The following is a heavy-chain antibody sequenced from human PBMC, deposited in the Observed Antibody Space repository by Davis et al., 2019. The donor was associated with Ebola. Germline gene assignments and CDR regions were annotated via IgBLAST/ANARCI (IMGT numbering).Heavy chain of an antibody. CDR3: ARGDYGDYSFDY. CDR1: GGSISSYY. Sequence: MPSETLSLTCTVSGGSISSYYWSWIRQPPGKGLEWIGYIYYSGSTYYNPSLKSRVTISVDTSKNQFSLKLSSVTAADTAVYYCARGDYGDYSFDYWGQGTLVTVSS. CDR2: IYYSGST. J-gene: IGHJ4*02. D-gene: IGHD4-17*01. V-gene: IGHV4-59*12.